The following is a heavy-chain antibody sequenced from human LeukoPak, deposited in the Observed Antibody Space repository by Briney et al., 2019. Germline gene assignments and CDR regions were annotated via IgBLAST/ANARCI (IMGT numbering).Heavy chain of an antibody. D-gene: IGHD6-13*01. J-gene: IGHJ4*02. CDR1: GYTFTGYY. V-gene: IGHV1-2*02. CDR2: INPNSGGT. CDR3: ARGFSSWYLSPYYLEY. Sequence: ASVKVSCKASGYTFTGYYMHWVRQAPGQGLEWMGWINPNSGGTNYAQKFQGRVTMTRGTSISTAYMELSRLRSDDTAVYYCARGFSSWYLSPYYLEYCGQGTPVTVSS.